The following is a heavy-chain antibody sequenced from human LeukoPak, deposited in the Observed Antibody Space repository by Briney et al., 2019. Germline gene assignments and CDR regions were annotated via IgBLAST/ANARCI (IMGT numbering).Heavy chain of an antibody. V-gene: IGHV3-33*06. J-gene: IGHJ4*02. CDR3: AKDQHYDSSGYNHAFDY. D-gene: IGHD3-22*01. CDR1: GFTFSSYG. Sequence: GRSLRLSCAASGFTFSSYGMHWVRQAPGKGLEGVAVIWDDGSNKHYADSVKGRFTISRDNSKNTLYLQMNSLRAEDKAVYYCAKDQHYDSSGYNHAFDYWGQGTLVTVSS. CDR2: IWDDGSNK.